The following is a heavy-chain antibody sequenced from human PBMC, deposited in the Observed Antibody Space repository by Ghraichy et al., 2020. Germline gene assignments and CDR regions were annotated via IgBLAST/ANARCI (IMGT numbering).Heavy chain of an antibody. CDR3: ARDREYYDILTGPIIGGYYFDY. V-gene: IGHV4-34*01. D-gene: IGHD3-9*01. CDR1: GGSFSGYY. J-gene: IGHJ4*02. CDR2: INHSGST. Sequence: SETLSLTCAVYGGSFSGYYWSWIRQPPGKGLEWIGEINHSGSTNYNPSLKSRVTISVDTSKNQFSLKLSSVTAADTAVYYCARDREYYDILTGPIIGGYYFDYWGQGTLVTVSS.